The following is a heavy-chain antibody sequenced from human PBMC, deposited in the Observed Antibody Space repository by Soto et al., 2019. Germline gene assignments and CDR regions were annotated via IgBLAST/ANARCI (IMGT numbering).Heavy chain of an antibody. V-gene: IGHV3-30-3*01. J-gene: IGHJ5*02. CDR1: GFTFSSYA. Sequence: PGGSLRLSCAASGFTFSSYAMHWVRQAPGKGLEWVAVISYDGSNKYYADSVKGRFTISRDNSKNTLYLQMNSLRAEDTAVYYCARGPIAVAGRNWFDPWGQGTLVTVSS. D-gene: IGHD6-19*01. CDR2: ISYDGSNK. CDR3: ARGPIAVAGRNWFDP.